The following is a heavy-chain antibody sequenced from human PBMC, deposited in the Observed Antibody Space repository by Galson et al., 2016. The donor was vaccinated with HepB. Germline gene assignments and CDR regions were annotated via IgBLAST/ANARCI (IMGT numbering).Heavy chain of an antibody. CDR3: ARARVGSTDY. V-gene: IGHV4-31*03. CDR1: GGSISIDGHY. D-gene: IGHD1-26*01. CDR2: IHYSGNT. J-gene: IGHJ4*02. Sequence: TLSLTCTVSGGSISIDGHYWSWIRQHPGKGLEWIGYIHYSGNTYYNPPVKRRVITSVDTSKNQFSLKLRSVTAADTAVYYCARARVGSTDYWGQGTLVTVSS.